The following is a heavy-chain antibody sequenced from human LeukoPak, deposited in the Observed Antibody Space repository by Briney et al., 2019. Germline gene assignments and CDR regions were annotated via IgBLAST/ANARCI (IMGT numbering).Heavy chain of an antibody. CDR2: ITYDGTNK. D-gene: IGHD6-6*01. Sequence: GRSLRLSCAASGFTFDSYALHWVRQAPGKRLEWLAIITYDGTNKYYADSVKGRFTISRDNSKNTLFLQMNSLRAEDTAVYYCARVEYSSSPHFDYWGQGTLVTVSS. V-gene: IGHV3-30-3*01. CDR3: ARVEYSSSPHFDY. CDR1: GFTFDSYA. J-gene: IGHJ4*02.